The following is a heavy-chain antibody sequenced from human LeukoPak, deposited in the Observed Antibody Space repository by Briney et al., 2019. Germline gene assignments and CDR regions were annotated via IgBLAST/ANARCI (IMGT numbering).Heavy chain of an antibody. D-gene: IGHD3-3*01. CDR2: MNPNSGNT. Sequence: ASVKVSCKASGYPFSNYDINWVRQATGQGLEWMGWMNPNSGNTGYAQKFQGRVTITRNTSISTAYMELSSLRSEDTAVYYCARGLSRRRVFYPNNWFDPWGQGTLVTVSS. CDR3: ARGLSRRRVFYPNNWFDP. J-gene: IGHJ5*02. V-gene: IGHV1-8*01. CDR1: GYPFSNYD.